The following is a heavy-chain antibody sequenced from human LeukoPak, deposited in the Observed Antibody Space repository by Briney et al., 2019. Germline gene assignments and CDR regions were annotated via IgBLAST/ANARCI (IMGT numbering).Heavy chain of an antibody. CDR2: ITGSGDTT. D-gene: IGHD1-1*01. CDR3: AKDWKPRPYGMDV. J-gene: IGHJ6*02. V-gene: IGHV3-23*01. CDR1: GFIFRNYA. Sequence: GASLRLSCAASGFIFRNYAMSWVRQAPGKGLEWVSAITGSGDTTYYADSVKGRFTISRDNSKNTLYLQMNSLRAEDTAVYYCAKDWKPRPYGMDVWGQGTTVTASS.